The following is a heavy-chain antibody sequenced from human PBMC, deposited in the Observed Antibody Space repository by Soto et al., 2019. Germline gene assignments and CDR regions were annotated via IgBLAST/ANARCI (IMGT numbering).Heavy chain of an antibody. CDR3: ARAVHIVVVTARDPTLGY. CDR2: INPSGGSI. D-gene: IGHD2-21*02. Sequence: GAPMEVSRKGSGYTFTSYYINWVRQGPWQRLEWIGIINPSGGSISDAQKFQGRVTMTRDTSTSTVYMELSSLRSEDTAVYYCARAVHIVVVTARDPTLGYWGQGTLVTVSS. J-gene: IGHJ4*02. CDR1: GYTFTSYY. V-gene: IGHV1-46*01.